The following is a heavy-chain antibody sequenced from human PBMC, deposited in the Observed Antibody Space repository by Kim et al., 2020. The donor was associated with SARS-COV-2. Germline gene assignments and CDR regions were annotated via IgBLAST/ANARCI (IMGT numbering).Heavy chain of an antibody. CDR2: ISYDGSNK. CDR1: GFTFSSYG. D-gene: IGHD2-2*01. Sequence: GGSLRLSCAASGFTFSSYGMHWVRQAPGKGLEWVAVISYDGSNKYYADSVKGRFTISRDNSKNTLYLQMNSLRAEDTAVYYCANELLDGVVVPAEANGMDVWGQGTTVTVSS. J-gene: IGHJ6*02. V-gene: IGHV3-30*18. CDR3: ANELLDGVVVPAEANGMDV.